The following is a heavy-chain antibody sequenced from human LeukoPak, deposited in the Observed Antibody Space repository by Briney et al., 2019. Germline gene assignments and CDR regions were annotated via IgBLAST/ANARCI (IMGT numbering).Heavy chain of an antibody. V-gene: IGHV3-23*01. CDR3: AKGPLVYSGGNWYFFDD. CDR1: GFTLSRQA. J-gene: IGHJ4*02. D-gene: IGHD6-13*01. Sequence: GGSLTLSCAASGFTLSRQAMIWVGQAPGMGLEWVSGISGSGNSTYYAAYVKGRFTISRDNSKDTLFLQMNSLSAEDTAVYYCAKGPLVYSGGNWYFFDDWGEGALVAVAS. CDR2: ISGSGNST.